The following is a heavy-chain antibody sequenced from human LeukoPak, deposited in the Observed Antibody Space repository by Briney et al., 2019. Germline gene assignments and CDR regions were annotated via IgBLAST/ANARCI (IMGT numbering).Heavy chain of an antibody. V-gene: IGHV4-59*01. Sequence: SETLSLTCTVSGGSISSYYWSWIRQPPGKGLEWIGYIYYSGSTNYNPSLKSRVTISVDTSKNQFSLNLSSVTAADTAVYYCARRTYDLWSGDYTGASDIWGQGTMVTVSS. CDR1: GGSISSYY. CDR3: ARRTYDLWSGDYTGASDI. CDR2: IYYSGST. J-gene: IGHJ3*02. D-gene: IGHD3-3*01.